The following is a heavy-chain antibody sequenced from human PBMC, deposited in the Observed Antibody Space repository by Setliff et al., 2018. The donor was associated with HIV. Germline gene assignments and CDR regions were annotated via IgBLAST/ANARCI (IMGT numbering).Heavy chain of an antibody. J-gene: IGHJ6*02. Sequence: PSETLSLTCTVSGGSISSGGYYWNWIRQYPVKGLEWIGHIYYNGRTLFNPALGTRLNTSVDTSENQFSLHLNSVTAADTAVYYCVRERRRSPLSYGLDVWGQGTTVTVS. CDR2: IYYNGRT. CDR1: GGSISSGGYY. CDR3: VRERRRSPLSYGLDV. V-gene: IGHV4-31*03.